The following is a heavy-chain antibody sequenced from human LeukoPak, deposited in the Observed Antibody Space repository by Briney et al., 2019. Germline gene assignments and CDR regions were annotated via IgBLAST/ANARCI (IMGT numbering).Heavy chain of an antibody. V-gene: IGHV3-53*01. CDR2: IYSTDST. J-gene: IGHJ4*02. CDR3: AAGEWLGRLFDY. Sequence: GGSLRLSCAAFGFTFSSYRMTWVRQAPGKGLEWVSVIYSTDSTYYADSVKGRFTISRDKSKNTVYVQMDSLRAEDTAVYYCAAGEWLGRLFDYWGQGTLVTVSS. D-gene: IGHD6-19*01. CDR1: GFTFSSYR.